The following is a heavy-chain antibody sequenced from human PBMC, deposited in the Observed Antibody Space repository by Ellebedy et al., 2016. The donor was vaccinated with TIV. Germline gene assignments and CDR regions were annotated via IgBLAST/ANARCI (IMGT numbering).Heavy chain of an antibody. V-gene: IGHV3-48*02. CDR3: ASGYSGGFYGIDY. D-gene: IGHD5-12*01. J-gene: IGHJ4*02. CDR1: GLTFSSYS. CDR2: ITGSSSEI. Sequence: GGSLRLSCAAAGLTFSSYSMDWVRQAPGKGLEWVSYITGSSSEIYYADSVKGRFTISRDNAKNPLYLQMNSLRDEDTAVYYCASGYSGGFYGIDYWGQGTLVIVSS.